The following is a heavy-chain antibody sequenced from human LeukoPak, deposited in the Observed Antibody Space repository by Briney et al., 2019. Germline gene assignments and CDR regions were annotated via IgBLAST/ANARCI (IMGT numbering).Heavy chain of an antibody. CDR3: YTERPYDSEFSFDN. Sequence: GGSLRLSCAASGFPFSNVWMNWVRQAPGKGLGWVGRITSKTDGGTTDCAAPVKGRFTISREDSRNTVYMQMNILKTEDTAIYYCYTERPYDSEFSFDNWGQGTLVTVSS. CDR1: GFPFSNVW. V-gene: IGHV3-15*01. D-gene: IGHD3-16*01. J-gene: IGHJ4*02. CDR2: ITSKTDGGTT.